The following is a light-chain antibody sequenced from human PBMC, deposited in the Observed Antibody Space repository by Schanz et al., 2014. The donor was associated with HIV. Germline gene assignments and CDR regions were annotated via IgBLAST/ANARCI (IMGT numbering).Light chain of an antibody. Sequence: QPVLTQSPSASASLGASVKLTCTLSSGHSTYAIAWHQQQPEKGPRFLMNLNSDGSHNKGDAIPDRFSGTSSGAERYLTISSLQSEDEADYYCQTWDTGIRVFGGGTKLTVL. CDR2: LNSDGSH. CDR3: QTWDTGIRV. V-gene: IGLV4-69*01. J-gene: IGLJ3*02. CDR1: SGHSTYA.